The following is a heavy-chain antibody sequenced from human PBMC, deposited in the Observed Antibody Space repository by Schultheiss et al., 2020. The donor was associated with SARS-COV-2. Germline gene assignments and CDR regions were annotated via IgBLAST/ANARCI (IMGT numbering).Heavy chain of an antibody. CDR1: GFTFSSYS. J-gene: IGHJ4*02. D-gene: IGHD5-12*01. CDR3: ARFVDRAY. CDR2: ISSSSSTI. V-gene: IGHV3-48*01. Sequence: GESLKISCAASGFTFSSYSMNWVRQAPGKGLEWVSYISSSSSTIYYADSVKGRFTISRDNAKNSLYLQMNSLRAEDTAVYYCARFVDRAYWGQGTLVTVSS.